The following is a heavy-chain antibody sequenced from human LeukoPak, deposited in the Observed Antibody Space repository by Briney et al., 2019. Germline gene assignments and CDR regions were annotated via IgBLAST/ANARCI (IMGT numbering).Heavy chain of an antibody. CDR2: ISAYNGNT. J-gene: IGHJ4*02. D-gene: IGHD3-16*02. Sequence: ASVKVSCKASGYTFTSYYMHWVRQAPGQGLEWMGWISAYNGNTNYAQKLQGRVTMTTDTSTSTAYMELRSLRSDDTAVYYCARVEGYYDYVWGRYRYTGFDYWGQGTLVTVSS. CDR3: ARVEGYYDYVWGRYRYTGFDY. V-gene: IGHV1-18*04. CDR1: GYTFTSYY.